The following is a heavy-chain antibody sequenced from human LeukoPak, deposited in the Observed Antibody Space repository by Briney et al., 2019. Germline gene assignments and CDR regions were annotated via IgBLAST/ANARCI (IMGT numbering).Heavy chain of an antibody. J-gene: IGHJ4*02. V-gene: IGHV4-34*01. CDR2: INHSGST. CDR3: ARDYYDSSGYHDY. D-gene: IGHD3-22*01. Sequence: GSLRLSCAASGFTFSSYAMSWIRQPPGKGLEWIGEINHSGSTNYNPSLKSRVTISVDTSKNQFSLQLSSVTAADTAVYYCARDYYDSSGYHDYWGQGTLVTVSS. CDR1: GFTFSSYA.